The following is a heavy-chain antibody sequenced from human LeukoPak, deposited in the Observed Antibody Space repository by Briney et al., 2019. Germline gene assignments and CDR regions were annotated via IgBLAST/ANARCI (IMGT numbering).Heavy chain of an antibody. CDR3: ARALYSSSWYFVY. CDR1: GYTFTGYY. J-gene: IGHJ4*02. D-gene: IGHD6-13*01. CDR2: INPNSGGT. V-gene: IGHV1-2*02. Sequence: ASVKVSCKASGYTFTGYYMHWVRQAPGQGLEWMGWINPNSGGTNYAQKFQGRVTMTRDTSISTAYMELSRLRSDDTAVYYCARALYSSSWYFVYWGQGTLVTVSS.